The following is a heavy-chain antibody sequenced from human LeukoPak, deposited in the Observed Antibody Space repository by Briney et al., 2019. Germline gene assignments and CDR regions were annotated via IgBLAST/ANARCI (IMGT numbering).Heavy chain of an antibody. D-gene: IGHD3-10*01. J-gene: IGHJ4*02. CDR3: ARFVGSDYTGSFDL. V-gene: IGHV3-33*01. CDR2: IWYDGSNP. Sequence: GTSLRLSCAGSRFRFSSHGMHWVRQAPGKGLEWLGYIWYDGSNPDYVDRVKGRFTISRDNSKNTVYLQMNSLSAEDTAVYHCARFVGSDYTGSFDLWGQGTPVTVSS. CDR1: RFRFSSHG.